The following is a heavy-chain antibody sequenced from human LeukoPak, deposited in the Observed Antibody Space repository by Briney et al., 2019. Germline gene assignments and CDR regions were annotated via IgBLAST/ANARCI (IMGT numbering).Heavy chain of an antibody. D-gene: IGHD6-13*01. CDR3: ASWAYSSSWYSDY. CDR1: GFTFSSYS. CDR2: ISSSSSYI. Sequence: GGSLRLSCAASGFTFSSYSMNWVRQAPGKGLEWVSSISSSSSYIYYADSVKGRFTISRDNAKNSLYLQMNSLRAEDTVVYYCASWAYSSSWYSDYWGQGTLVTVSS. V-gene: IGHV3-21*01. J-gene: IGHJ4*02.